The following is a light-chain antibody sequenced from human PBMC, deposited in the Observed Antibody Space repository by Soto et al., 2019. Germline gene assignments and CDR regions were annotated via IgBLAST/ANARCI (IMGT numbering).Light chain of an antibody. V-gene: IGKV3-20*01. Sequence: EIVLTQSPGTLSLSPGARATLSCRASQSVRSDYLAWYQQKPGQAPRLHIYGASTRATGIPDRFTGSGSGTAGTITISRLEPEDCSVYDCQQYGSSPRTFGQGTKVDIK. CDR2: GAS. CDR1: QSVRSDY. J-gene: IGKJ1*01. CDR3: QQYGSSPRT.